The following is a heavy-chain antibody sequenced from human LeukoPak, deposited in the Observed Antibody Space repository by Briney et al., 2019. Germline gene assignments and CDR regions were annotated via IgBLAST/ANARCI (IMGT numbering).Heavy chain of an antibody. CDR1: GGSISSSSYY. D-gene: IGHD1-26*01. CDR2: IYYSGST. Sequence: SETLSLTCTVSGGSISSSSYYWGWIRQPPGKGLEWIGSIYYSGSTYYNPSLKSRVTISVDTSKNQFSLKLSSVTAADTAVYYCARQVGATIHDAFDIWGQGTMVTVSS. V-gene: IGHV4-39*01. CDR3: ARQVGATIHDAFDI. J-gene: IGHJ3*02.